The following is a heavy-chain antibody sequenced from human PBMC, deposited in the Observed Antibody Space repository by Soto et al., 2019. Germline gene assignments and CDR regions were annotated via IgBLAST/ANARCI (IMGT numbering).Heavy chain of an antibody. Sequence: EVQLLESGGGLVQPGGSPRLSCAASGFTFSSYAMSWVRQAPGKGLEWVSAISGSGGSTYYADSVKGRFTISRDNSKNTLYLQMNSLRAEDTAVYYCAKGGELELRFDYFDYWGQGTLVTVSS. CDR1: GFTFSSYA. V-gene: IGHV3-23*01. CDR3: AKGGELELRFDYFDY. D-gene: IGHD1-7*01. J-gene: IGHJ4*02. CDR2: ISGSGGST.